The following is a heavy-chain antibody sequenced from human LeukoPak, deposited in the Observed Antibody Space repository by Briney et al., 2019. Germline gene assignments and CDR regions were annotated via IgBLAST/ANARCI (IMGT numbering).Heavy chain of an antibody. CDR3: AKDLGYYDSSGYYPEYFQH. Sequence: PGGSLRLSCAASGFTFSSYAMSWVRQAPGKGLEWVSTISGSGSITYYADSVKGRFTISRDNSRNTLYLQMNSLGAEDTAVYYCAKDLGYYDSSGYYPEYFQHWGQGTLVTVSS. CDR1: GFTFSSYA. J-gene: IGHJ1*01. CDR2: ISGSGSIT. V-gene: IGHV3-23*01. D-gene: IGHD3-22*01.